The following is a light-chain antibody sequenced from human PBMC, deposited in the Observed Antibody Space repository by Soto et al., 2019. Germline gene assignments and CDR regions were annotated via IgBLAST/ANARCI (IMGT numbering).Light chain of an antibody. Sequence: EIVLTQSPGTLSLSPGERATLSCRAGQSVSSNYLGWYQQKPGQTPRLLIYGASNRATGIPDRFSGSGSGTDFILTISRLEPEDFAVYYCQQYGNSPITFGQGTRLDIK. CDR1: QSVSSNY. J-gene: IGKJ5*01. CDR2: GAS. V-gene: IGKV3-20*01. CDR3: QQYGNSPIT.